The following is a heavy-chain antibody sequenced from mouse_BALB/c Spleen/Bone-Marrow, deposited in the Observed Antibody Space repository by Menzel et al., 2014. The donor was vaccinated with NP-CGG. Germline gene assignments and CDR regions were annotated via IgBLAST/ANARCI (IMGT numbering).Heavy chain of an antibody. J-gene: IGHJ4*01. Sequence: VKLVESGPGLVAPSQNLSITCTVSGFSLTSYGVHWVRQPPGKGLEWLGVIWAGGSTIYNSALMSRLSISKDNSKSQVFLKMSSLQTDDTALYYCARDRGGSSRALDYWGQGTSVTVSS. V-gene: IGHV2-9*02. CDR2: IWAGGST. D-gene: IGHD1-1*02. CDR1: GFSLTSYG. CDR3: ARDRGGSSRALDY.